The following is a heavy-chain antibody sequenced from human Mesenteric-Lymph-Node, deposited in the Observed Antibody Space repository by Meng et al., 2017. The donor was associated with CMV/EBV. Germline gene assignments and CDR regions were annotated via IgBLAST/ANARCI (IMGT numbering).Heavy chain of an antibody. CDR3: ARSTASGTDYWE. CDR1: GFTLSDYW. CDR2: IYFDERRAPKT. D-gene: IGHD3-10*01. V-gene: IGHV3-74*03. Sequence: LSLTCAASGFTLSDYWMHWVRQVPGKGLVWVARIYFDERRAPKTMHADFVKGRFTISTDNARNTLYLQMNSLRVEDTAVYYCARSTASGTDYWEWGQGTLVTVSS. J-gene: IGHJ4*02.